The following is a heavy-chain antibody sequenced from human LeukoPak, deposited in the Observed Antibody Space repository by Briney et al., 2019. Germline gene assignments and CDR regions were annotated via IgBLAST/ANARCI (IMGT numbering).Heavy chain of an antibody. CDR3: TRDLRVGATKLDY. CDR2: IRSKPSGGTT. V-gene: IGHV3-49*03. Sequence: GGSLRLSCTASGFTFGEYAMIWFRQAPGKGLEWLGFIRSKPSGGTTEFAASMKGRLTISRDDSKSIAYLQMNSLKTEDTAVYYCTRDLRVGATKLDYWGQGTLVTVSS. J-gene: IGHJ4*02. CDR1: GFTFGEYA. D-gene: IGHD1-26*01.